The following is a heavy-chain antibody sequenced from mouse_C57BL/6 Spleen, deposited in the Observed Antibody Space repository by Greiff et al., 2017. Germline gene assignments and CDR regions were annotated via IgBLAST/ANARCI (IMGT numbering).Heavy chain of an antibody. V-gene: IGHV1-61*01. CDR2: IYPFDSET. CDR3: AKSDYGCAY. Sequence: QVQLQQSGAELVRPGSSVKLSCKASGYTFTSYWMDWVKQRPGQGLEWIGNIYPFDSETYYNQKFKDKDTLTVDKSSSTAYMQLSSLTSEGAAVYYCAKSDYGCAYWGQGTLVTVSA. D-gene: IGHD2-4*01. CDR1: GYTFTSYW. J-gene: IGHJ3*01.